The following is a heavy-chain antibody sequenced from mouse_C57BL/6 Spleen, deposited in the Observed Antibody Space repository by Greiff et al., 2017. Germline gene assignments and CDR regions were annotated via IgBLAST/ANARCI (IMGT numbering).Heavy chain of an antibody. J-gene: IGHJ3*01. CDR1: GFTFSSYG. Sequence: EVKLMESGGDLVKPGGSLKLSCAASGFTFSSYGMSWVRQTPDQRLEWVATISSGGSYTYYPDSVKGRFTISRDNAKNTLYLQMSSLKSEDTAMYYCARQRDYSNSFAYWGQGTLVTVSA. V-gene: IGHV5-6*01. D-gene: IGHD2-5*01. CDR2: ISSGGSYT. CDR3: ARQRDYSNSFAY.